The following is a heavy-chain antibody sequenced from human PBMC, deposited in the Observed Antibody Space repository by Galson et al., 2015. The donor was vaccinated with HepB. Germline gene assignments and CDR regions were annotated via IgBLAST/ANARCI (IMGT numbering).Heavy chain of an antibody. D-gene: IGHD3-16*01. J-gene: IGHJ6*02. CDR1: GYIFTSYG. Sequence: SVKVSCKASGYIFTSYGVSWVRQAPGQGLEWMGWISAYNGKTNYAQKVQGRVTMTTETSTTTAYIELRSLRSDDTAVYYCARAGEGRIAFIYYNGMDVWGQGTTVTVSS. CDR3: ARAGEGRIAFIYYNGMDV. CDR2: ISAYNGKT. V-gene: IGHV1-18*04.